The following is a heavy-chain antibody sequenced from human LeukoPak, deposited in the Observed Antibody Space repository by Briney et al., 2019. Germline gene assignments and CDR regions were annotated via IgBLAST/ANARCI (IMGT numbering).Heavy chain of an antibody. D-gene: IGHD3-22*01. CDR1: EYTLTELS. CDR3: ARAHRTYYYDSSGCFDY. J-gene: IGHJ4*02. Sequence: ASVKVSCKVSEYTLTELSMHWVRQAPGQGLEWMGWISAYNGNTNYAQKLQGRVTMTTDTSTSTAYMELRSLRSDDTAVYYCARAHRTYYYDSSGCFDYWGQGTLVTVSS. CDR2: ISAYNGNT. V-gene: IGHV1-18*01.